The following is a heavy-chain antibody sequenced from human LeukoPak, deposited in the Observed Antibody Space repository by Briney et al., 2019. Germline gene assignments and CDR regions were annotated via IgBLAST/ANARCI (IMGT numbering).Heavy chain of an antibody. CDR3: ARSGLSRFGF. Sequence: GGSLRLSCAASGFTFDDYAMHWVRQAPGKGLEWVSGISWNSGSLGYADSVKGRFTISRDNSRNTLYLQMNSLRAEDTAVYYCARSGLSRFGFWGQGTLVTVSS. CDR2: ISWNSGSL. J-gene: IGHJ4*02. V-gene: IGHV3-9*01. D-gene: IGHD2/OR15-2a*01. CDR1: GFTFDDYA.